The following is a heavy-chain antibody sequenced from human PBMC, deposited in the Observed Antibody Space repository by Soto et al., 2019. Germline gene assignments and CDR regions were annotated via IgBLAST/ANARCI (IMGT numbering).Heavy chain of an antibody. CDR2: ISSSSSYI. CDR3: ARGGSSSGGVN. CDR1: GFTFSSYS. J-gene: IGHJ4*02. D-gene: IGHD6-13*01. Sequence: EVQLVESGGGLVKPGGSLRLSCAASGFTFSSYSMNWVRQAPGKGLVWVSSISSSSSYIYYADSVKGRFTISRDNAKNSLYLQMNSLRAEDTAVYYCARGGSSSGGVNWGQGTLVTVSS. V-gene: IGHV3-21*01.